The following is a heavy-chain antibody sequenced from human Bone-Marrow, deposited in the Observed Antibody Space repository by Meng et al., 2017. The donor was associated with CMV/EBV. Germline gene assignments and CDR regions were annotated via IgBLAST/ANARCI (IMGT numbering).Heavy chain of an antibody. V-gene: IGHV3-21*04. CDR1: GFTFSSYS. CDR3: ARAPELAGYGMDV. Sequence: GGSLRLSCAASGFTFSSYSMNWVRQAPGKGLEWVSSISSSSSYIYYADSVKGRFTISRDNSKNTLYLQMNSLRAEDTAVYYCARAPELAGYGMDVWGQGTTVTVSS. CDR2: ISSSSSYI. J-gene: IGHJ6*02. D-gene: IGHD6-13*01.